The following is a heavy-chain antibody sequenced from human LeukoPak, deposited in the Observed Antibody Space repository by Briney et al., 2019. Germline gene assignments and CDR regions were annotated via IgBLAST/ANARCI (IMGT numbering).Heavy chain of an antibody. D-gene: IGHD3-22*01. CDR1: GFTFSSYA. CDR3: XXXXXXXYYDSSGYYYWLAY. V-gene: IGHV3-30-3*01. CDR2: ISYDGSNK. Sequence: GGSLRLSCAASGFTFSSYAMHWVRQAPGKGLEWVAVISYDGSNKYYADSVKGRFTISRDNSKNTLYLQMNSLRAEDTAVYYXXXXXXXXYYDSSGYYYWLAYWGQGTLVTVSS. J-gene: IGHJ4*02.